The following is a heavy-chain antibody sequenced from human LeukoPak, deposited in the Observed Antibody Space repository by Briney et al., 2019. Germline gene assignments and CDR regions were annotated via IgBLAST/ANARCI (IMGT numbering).Heavy chain of an antibody. V-gene: IGHV4-4*07. CDR2: IYTSGSP. Sequence: SETLSLTCMFSGGSTIGYYWSWIRQPACKGREGIGRIYTSGSPNYTPSLKSRVTISVDKSKNQLSLQLSSVTAADTAVYYCAREKAGAFDYWGQGSLVTVSS. CDR1: GGSTIGYY. CDR3: AREKAGAFDY. J-gene: IGHJ4*02. D-gene: IGHD6-19*01.